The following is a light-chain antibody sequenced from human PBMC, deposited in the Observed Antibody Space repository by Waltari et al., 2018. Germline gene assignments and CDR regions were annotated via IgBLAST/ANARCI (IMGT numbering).Light chain of an antibody. J-gene: IGKJ5*01. V-gene: IGKV3-15*01. Sequence: EIVMTQSPATLSVSPGERATLSCRASQSVSRNLAWYQQKPGQAPRLLIFGASSRATGIPGRFSGSGSGTEFTLTISSLQSGDFAVYYCQQYNNWLITFGQGTRLEIK. CDR2: GAS. CDR3: QQYNNWLIT. CDR1: QSVSRN.